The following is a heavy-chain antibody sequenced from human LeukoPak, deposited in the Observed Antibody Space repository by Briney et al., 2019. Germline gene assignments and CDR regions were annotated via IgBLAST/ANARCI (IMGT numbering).Heavy chain of an antibody. Sequence: GGSLRLSCAASGFSLSGYWMHWVRQAPGKGLVWVSRMSSEGSGTTYADSVKGRFTISRDNAKNTLYLQTNSLRAEDAAVYYCTRVQTGRSGLMDVWGRGTTVTVS. CDR2: MSSEGSGT. CDR1: GFSLSGYW. D-gene: IGHD2-8*02. CDR3: TRVQTGRSGLMDV. V-gene: IGHV3-74*01. J-gene: IGHJ6*02.